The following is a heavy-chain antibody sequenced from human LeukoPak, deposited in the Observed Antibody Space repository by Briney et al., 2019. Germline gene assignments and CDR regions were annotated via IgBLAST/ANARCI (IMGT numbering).Heavy chain of an antibody. CDR3: TRDRSRAEDD. D-gene: IGHD1-14*01. V-gene: IGHV3-7*01. Sequence: PGGSLRLSCAASGFTFSGNWMSWVRQAPGKGQEWEANINQGGSDKYYVDSVKGRLTISRDNANNLLYLQMNSLRGEDTAVYYCTRDRSRAEDDWGQGTLVTVSS. CDR2: INQGGSDK. CDR1: GFTFSGNW. J-gene: IGHJ4*02.